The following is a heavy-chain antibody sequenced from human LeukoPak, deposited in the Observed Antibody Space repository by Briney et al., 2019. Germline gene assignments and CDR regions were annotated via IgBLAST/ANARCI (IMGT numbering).Heavy chain of an antibody. CDR2: IYSSGST. J-gene: IGHJ4*02. D-gene: IGHD5-18*01. V-gene: IGHV4-59*01. CDR3: ARGYSFALYYFDY. CDR1: GDSISGYY. Sequence: PETLSLTCSVSGDSISGYYWSWIRQPPGKGLEWIGYIYSSGSTSYNPSLKSRVTISVDTSENQFSLKLRSVTAADTAKYYCARGYSFALYYFDYWGQGPLVTVSS.